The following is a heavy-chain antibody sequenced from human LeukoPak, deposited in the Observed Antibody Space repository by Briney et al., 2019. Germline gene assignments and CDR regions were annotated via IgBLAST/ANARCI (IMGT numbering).Heavy chain of an antibody. V-gene: IGHV3-23*01. CDR1: GFTFSSNA. Sequence: HSGGSLRLSCAASGFTFSSNAMSWVRQAPGKGLEWVSAISGSGGSTYYADSVKGRFTISRDNSKNTLYLQMNSLRAEDTAVYCCAKDREVLRNWGQGTLVTVSS. CDR3: AKDREVLRN. D-gene: IGHD4/OR15-4a*01. CDR2: ISGSGGST. J-gene: IGHJ4*02.